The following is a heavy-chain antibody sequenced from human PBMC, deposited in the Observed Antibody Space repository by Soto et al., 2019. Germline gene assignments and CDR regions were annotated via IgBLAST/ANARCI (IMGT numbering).Heavy chain of an antibody. V-gene: IGHV1-69*08. J-gene: IGHJ6*02. Sequence: QVQLVQSGAEVKKPGSSVKVSCKASGGTFSRYSITWVRQAPGHGLEWIGRIIPIFGIASYAQKFQGRVTITADESTSTAYIEMSSLRSDDTAVYYCAREDRDRETGLVPAAIDGVDVWGQGTTVTVSS. D-gene: IGHD2-2*01. CDR1: GGTFSRYS. CDR2: IIPIFGIA. CDR3: AREDRDRETGLVPAAIDGVDV.